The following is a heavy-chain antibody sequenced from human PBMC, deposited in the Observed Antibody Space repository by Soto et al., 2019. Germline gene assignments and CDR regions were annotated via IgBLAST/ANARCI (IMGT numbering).Heavy chain of an antibody. CDR1: GDTFDTFA. CDR3: ARDKDREQLGGNYYYTLDV. Sequence: QVQPVQSGAEVLKPGSSVKVSCKASGDTFDTFAISWVRQAPGHGLEWMGGIIPIFRTPDYAQKFQGRVTITADVSMSTAYMELSSLSSEDTAVYYRARDKDREQLGGNYYYTLDVWGQGTTVTVSS. J-gene: IGHJ6*02. CDR2: IIPIFRTP. D-gene: IGHD1-1*01. V-gene: IGHV1-69*12.